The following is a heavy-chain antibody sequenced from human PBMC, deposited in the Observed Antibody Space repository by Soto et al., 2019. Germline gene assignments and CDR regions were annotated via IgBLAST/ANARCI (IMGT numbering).Heavy chain of an antibody. V-gene: IGHV3-33*01. CDR3: AREGYCSGGSCYSGAFDI. D-gene: IGHD2-15*01. Sequence: GGSLRLSCAASGFTFSSYGMHWVRQAPGKGLEWVAVIWYDGSNKYYADSVKGRFTISRDNSKNTLYLQMNSLRAEDTAVYYCAREGYCSGGSCYSGAFDIWGQGTMVTVSS. CDR2: IWYDGSNK. CDR1: GFTFSSYG. J-gene: IGHJ3*02.